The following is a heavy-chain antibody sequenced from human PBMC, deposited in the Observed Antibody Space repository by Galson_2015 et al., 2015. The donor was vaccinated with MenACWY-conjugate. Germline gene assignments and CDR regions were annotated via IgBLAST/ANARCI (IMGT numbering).Heavy chain of an antibody. J-gene: IGHJ3*01. CDR3: AQGDVFDF. V-gene: IGHV3-9*01. CDR2: ISWNSGSI. CDR1: GFTFSDYA. Sequence: SLRLSCAASGFTFSDYAMHWARHAPGKGLEWVSGISWNSGSIDYADSVKGRFTITKDTSKNQVVLTMTNMEPVDTATYYCAQGDVFDFWGQGTLVTVSS.